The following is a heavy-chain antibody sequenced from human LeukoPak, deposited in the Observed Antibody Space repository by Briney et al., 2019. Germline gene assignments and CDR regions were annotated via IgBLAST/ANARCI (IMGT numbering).Heavy chain of an antibody. J-gene: IGHJ3*02. CDR1: GFTFSSYG. CDR3: ARTRVVPAARYRVFVAFDI. CDR2: ISYDGSNK. Sequence: GRTLRLSCAASGFTFSSYGMHWVRQAPGKGLEWVAVISYDGSNKYYADSVKGRFTISRDNAKNSLYLQMNSLRAEDTAVYYCARTRVVPAARYRVFVAFDIWGQGTLVTVSS. D-gene: IGHD2-2*01. V-gene: IGHV3-30*03.